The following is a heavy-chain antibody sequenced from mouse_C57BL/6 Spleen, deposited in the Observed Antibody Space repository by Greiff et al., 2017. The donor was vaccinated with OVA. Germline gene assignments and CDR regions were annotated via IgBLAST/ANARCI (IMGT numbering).Heavy chain of an antibody. V-gene: IGHV1-72*01. CDR2: IDPNSGGT. J-gene: IGHJ4*01. CDR3: ARYYGSSHYYAMDY. CDR1: GYTFTSYW. Sequence: QVQLKQPGAELVKPGASVKLSCKASGYTFTSYWMHWVKQRPGRGLEWIGRIDPNSGGTKYNEKFKSKATLTVDKPSSTAYMQLSSLTSEDSAVYYCARYYGSSHYYAMDYWGQGTSVTVSS. D-gene: IGHD1-1*01.